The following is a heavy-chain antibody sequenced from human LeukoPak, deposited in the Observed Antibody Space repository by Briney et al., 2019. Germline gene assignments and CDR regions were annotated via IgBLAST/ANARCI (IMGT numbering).Heavy chain of an antibody. CDR2: INPNSGGT. V-gene: IGHV1-2*02. CDR3: ARDRDYGSGIFDY. D-gene: IGHD3-10*01. CDR1: GYTFTGYY. J-gene: IGHJ4*02. Sequence: ASVKVSCKASGYTFTGYYMHWVRQAPGQGLEWMGWINPNSGGTNYAQKFQGRVTMTRDTSISTAYMELSRLRSDDTAVYYCARDRDYGSGIFDYWGQGTLVTVPS.